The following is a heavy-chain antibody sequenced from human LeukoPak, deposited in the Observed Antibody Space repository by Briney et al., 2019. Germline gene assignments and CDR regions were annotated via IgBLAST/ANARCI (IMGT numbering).Heavy chain of an antibody. CDR3: ASISSSADY. J-gene: IGHJ4*02. Sequence: GGSLRLSCAASGFAFSNYAMNWVRQAPGKGLEWVSAISGSGGSTYYADSVKGRFTISRDNSKNTLYLQMNSLRAEDTAVYYCASISSSADYWGQGTLVTVSS. CDR1: GFAFSNYA. V-gene: IGHV3-23*01. CDR2: ISGSGGST. D-gene: IGHD6-6*01.